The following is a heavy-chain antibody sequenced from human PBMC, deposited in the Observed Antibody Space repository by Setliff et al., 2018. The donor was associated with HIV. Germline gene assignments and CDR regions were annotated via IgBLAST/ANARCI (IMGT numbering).Heavy chain of an antibody. CDR1: GFTFSSYW. CDR2: MNTDGSST. CDR3: ANMQWASNAWYSFDY. V-gene: IGHV3-74*01. J-gene: IGHJ4*02. D-gene: IGHD6-19*01. Sequence: GGSLRLSCAASGFTFSSYWMHWVRQAPGKGLVWVFGMNTDGSSTRYADSVKGRFTISRDNAKSSLYLQMDSLRVEDTSVYYCANMQWASNAWYSFDYWGQGALVTVSS.